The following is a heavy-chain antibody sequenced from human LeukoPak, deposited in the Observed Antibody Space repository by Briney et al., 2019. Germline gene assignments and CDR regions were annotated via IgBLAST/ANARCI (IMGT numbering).Heavy chain of an antibody. Sequence: GGSLRLSCAASGFTFRTYAMSWVRQDPGKGLEWFSDISGSGGSTYYADSVKGGFTVSRENSKNTLYLQMSSLRADDTAVYYCAKGPRQQLVTRFDNWGQGTLVTVSS. CDR1: GFTFRTYA. CDR2: ISGSGGST. V-gene: IGHV3-23*01. D-gene: IGHD6-13*01. J-gene: IGHJ4*02. CDR3: AKGPRQQLVTRFDN.